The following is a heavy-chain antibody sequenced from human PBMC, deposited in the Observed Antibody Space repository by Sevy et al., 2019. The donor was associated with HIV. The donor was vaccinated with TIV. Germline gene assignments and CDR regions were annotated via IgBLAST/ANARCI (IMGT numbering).Heavy chain of an antibody. CDR3: AKSGRMVRGVIDY. CDR1: GFTFSSYA. J-gene: IGHJ4*02. D-gene: IGHD3-10*01. V-gene: IGHV3-23*01. CDR2: ISGSGGST. Sequence: GGSLRLSCAASGFTFSSYAMSWVRQAPGKGLEWVSAISGSGGSTYYADSVKGRFTISRANSKNMLYRQMNSLRAGDTAVYYCAKSGRMVRGVIDYWGQGTLVTVSS.